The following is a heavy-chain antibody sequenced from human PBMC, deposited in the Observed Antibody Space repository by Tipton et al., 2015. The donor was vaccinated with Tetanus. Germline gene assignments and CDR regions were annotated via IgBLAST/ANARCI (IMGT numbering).Heavy chain of an antibody. CDR3: VKDHARACGGDCYPGGVDI. CDR2: ICYSGST. CDR1: GGSISNSNFY. J-gene: IGHJ3*02. Sequence: TLSLTCTVSGGSISNSNFYWSWIRQPPGKGLEWIGYICYSGSTYYNPSLKGRVTVSLDTSENQFSLRLTSVTDADTAVYYCVKDHARACGGDCYPGGVDIRGQGTVGSGSS. D-gene: IGHD2-21*02. V-gene: IGHV4-30-4*01.